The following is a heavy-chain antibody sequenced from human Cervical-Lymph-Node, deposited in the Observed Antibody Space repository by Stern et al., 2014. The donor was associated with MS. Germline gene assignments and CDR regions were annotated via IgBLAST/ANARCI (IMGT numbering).Heavy chain of an antibody. CDR1: GGSIGEGTW. CDR3: VRRGGQQLVHFDY. Sequence: QLQLQESGPGLVKPSGTLSLTCAVSGGSIGEGTWWSWVRQSPGKGLEWIGEIWHSGYNTYNPSLKSRVIMSVDKSNNQLSLYLISVTAADTAVYYCVRRGGQQLVHFDYWGQGTLVTVAS. D-gene: IGHD6-13*01. CDR2: IWHSGYN. J-gene: IGHJ4*02. V-gene: IGHV4-4*02.